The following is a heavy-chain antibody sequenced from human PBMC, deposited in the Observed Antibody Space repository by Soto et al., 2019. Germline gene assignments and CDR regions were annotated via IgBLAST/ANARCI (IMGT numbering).Heavy chain of an antibody. Sequence: SETLSLTCTVSGGSIHNNYYYWGWVRQPPGKGLEWIGEINHGGSSNYNPSLKSRVTISVDTSKNQFSLKLSSVTAADTAVYYCARGMAVTGHYLDYWGQGNLVTVSS. CDR3: ARGMAVTGHYLDY. CDR1: GGSIHNNYYY. J-gene: IGHJ4*02. CDR2: INHGGSS. D-gene: IGHD6-19*01. V-gene: IGHV4-39*07.